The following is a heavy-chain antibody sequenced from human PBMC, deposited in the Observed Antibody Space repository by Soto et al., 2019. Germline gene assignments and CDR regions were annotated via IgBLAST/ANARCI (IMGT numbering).Heavy chain of an antibody. D-gene: IGHD2-15*01. CDR1: GFTFSSHG. V-gene: IGHV3-33*01. CDR3: ARADIGTYGMAV. CDR2: IWYDGSKQ. Sequence: ESGGGVVQPGKSLRLACVASGFTFSSHGMHWVRQAPGKGLEWVAVIWYDGSKQEYADSVKGRFTISRDNSKNTVYLQMSSLGAEDTAVYYCARADIGTYGMAVWGQGTTVTVSS. J-gene: IGHJ6*02.